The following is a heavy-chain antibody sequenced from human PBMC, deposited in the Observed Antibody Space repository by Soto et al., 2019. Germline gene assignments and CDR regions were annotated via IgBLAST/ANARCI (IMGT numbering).Heavy chain of an antibody. J-gene: IGHJ6*02. CDR1: GYSFTRYG. V-gene: IGHV1-18*01. CDR2: INTYNGNT. Sequence: QVQLVQSRAEVKNPGASVKVSCKASGYSFTRYGIAWARQAPGQGLEWMGWINTYNGNTNYAQNLQGRGTLTTDTSTSTAYMELTSRRSNDTAIYYCAMVDVYVTPSPQDVWGQGTTVIVSS. CDR3: AMVDVYVTPSPQDV. D-gene: IGHD3-16*01.